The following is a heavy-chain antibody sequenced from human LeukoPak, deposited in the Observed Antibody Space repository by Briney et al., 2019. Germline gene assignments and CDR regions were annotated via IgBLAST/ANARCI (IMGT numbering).Heavy chain of an antibody. D-gene: IGHD2-2*02. Sequence: SETLSLACTVSGGSISSYYRTWIRQPPGKGLQWIGYIYYSGSTEYNPSLKSRVTISIDPSNKQFSLNLSSVTAADTAVYYCARRCSGPTCYTDAYDIWGQGTTVTVSS. J-gene: IGHJ3*02. V-gene: IGHV4-59*08. CDR3: ARRCSGPTCYTDAYDI. CDR1: GGSISSYY. CDR2: IYYSGST.